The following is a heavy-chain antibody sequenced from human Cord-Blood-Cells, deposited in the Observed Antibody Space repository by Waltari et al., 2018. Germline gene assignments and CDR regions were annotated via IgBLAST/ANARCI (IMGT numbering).Heavy chain of an antibody. CDR2: IYYSGST. D-gene: IGHD6-13*01. CDR3: ARDFGPYSSSWYNWFDP. CDR1: GGSISSYY. J-gene: IGHJ5*02. V-gene: IGHV4-59*01. Sequence: QVQLQESGPGLVKPSETLSLTCPVSGGSISSYYWSWIRQPPGKGLEWIGYIYYSGSTNYNPSLKSRVTISVDTSKNQFSLKLSSVTAADTAVYYCARDFGPYSSSWYNWFDPWGQGTLVTVSS.